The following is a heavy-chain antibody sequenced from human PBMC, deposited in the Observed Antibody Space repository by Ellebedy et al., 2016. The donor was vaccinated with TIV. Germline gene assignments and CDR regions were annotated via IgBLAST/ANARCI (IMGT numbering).Heavy chain of an antibody. D-gene: IGHD6-19*01. J-gene: IGHJ4*02. CDR3: ARDILRLVLAY. Sequence: AASVKVSCKASGYTFTSYGISWVRQAPGQGLEWMGWISVYNGNTNYAQKLQGRVTMTTDTSKSTAYMELRSLRSDDTAVYYCARDILRLVLAYWGQGTLVTVSS. CDR1: GYTFTSYG. V-gene: IGHV1-18*04. CDR2: ISVYNGNT.